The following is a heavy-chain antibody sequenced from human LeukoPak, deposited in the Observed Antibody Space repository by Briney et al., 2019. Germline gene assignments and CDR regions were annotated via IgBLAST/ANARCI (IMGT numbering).Heavy chain of an antibody. CDR1: GGPFRGYY. J-gene: IGHJ5*02. V-gene: IGHV4-34*01. D-gene: IGHD3-16*01. Sequence: SEPLSLTCAVYGGPFRGYYWSWIRQPPGKGLEWIGEINHSGSTNYNPSLKSRVTISVDTSKNQFSLKLSSVTAADTAVYYCAREGSRMLYNWFDPWGQGTLVTVSS. CDR2: INHSGST. CDR3: AREGSRMLYNWFDP.